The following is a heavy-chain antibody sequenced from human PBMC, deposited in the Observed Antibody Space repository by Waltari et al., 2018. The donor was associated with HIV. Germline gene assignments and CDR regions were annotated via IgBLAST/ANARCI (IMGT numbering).Heavy chain of an antibody. J-gene: IGHJ5*02. CDR2: INPNSGGT. V-gene: IGHV1-2*06. CDR1: GSAFTADS. D-gene: IGHD1-26*01. CDR3: ARRGSSGSYWFDP. Sequence: QVQLVPSGAEVKKRGASVTVSCQASGSAFTADSMHWVRQAPGQGLEWMGRINPNSGGTNYAQKFQGRVTMTRDTSISTAYMELSRLRSDDTAVYYCARRGSSGSYWFDPWGQGTLVTVSS.